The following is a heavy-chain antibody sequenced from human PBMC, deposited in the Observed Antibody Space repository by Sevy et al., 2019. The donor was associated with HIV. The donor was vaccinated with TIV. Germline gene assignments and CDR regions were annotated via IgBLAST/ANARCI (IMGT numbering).Heavy chain of an antibody. CDR3: ARAWRDRWYFDL. CDR1: GFTFGKYD. V-gene: IGHV3-13*01. J-gene: IGHJ2*01. Sequence: GGSLRLSCVASGFTFGKYDMHWVRQAKGKGLEWVSAIGLAGDTYYPGSVKGRFTISREKDKKSLYLQMNSLRAGDTAVYYCARAWRDRWYFDLWGRGTLVTVSS. CDR2: IGLAGDT.